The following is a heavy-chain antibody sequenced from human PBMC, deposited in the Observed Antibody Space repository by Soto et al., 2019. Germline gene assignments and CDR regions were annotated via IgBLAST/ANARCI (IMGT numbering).Heavy chain of an antibody. D-gene: IGHD2-15*01. CDR2: AHHSGST. J-gene: IGHJ3*01. CDR3: AIEILGGGDAFDV. V-gene: IGHV4-59*01. CDR1: GGSISSTY. Sequence: QVLLQESGPGLVKPSETLSLTCTVSGGSISSTYWSWIRQPPGKGLEWIGYAHHSGSTNYNPSLMSRVSVSIDTSKNQFSLNLSSVTAADTAVYYCAIEILGGGDAFDVWGQGTMVTVSS.